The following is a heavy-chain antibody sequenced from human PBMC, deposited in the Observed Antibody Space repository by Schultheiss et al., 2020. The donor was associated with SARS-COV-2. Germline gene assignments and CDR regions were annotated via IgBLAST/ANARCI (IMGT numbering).Heavy chain of an antibody. J-gene: IGHJ4*02. V-gene: IGHV4-59*10. CDR3: ARDRGATSVNPFTFDY. CDR1: GGSFSGYY. D-gene: IGHD3-10*01. Sequence: GSLRLSCAVYGGSFSGYYWSWIRQPPGKGLEWIGRIYTSGSPNYNPSLKSRVTISVDTSKNQFSLKLNSVTAADTAVYYCARDRGATSVNPFTFDYWGQGTLVTVSS. CDR2: IYTSGSP.